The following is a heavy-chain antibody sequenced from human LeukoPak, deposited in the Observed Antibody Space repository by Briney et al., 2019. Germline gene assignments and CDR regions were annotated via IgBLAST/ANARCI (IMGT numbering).Heavy chain of an antibody. J-gene: IGHJ4*02. CDR1: GFTFSSYA. Sequence: GRSLRLSCAASGFTFSSYAMHWVRQAPGKGLQWVSGISGSGGSTYYAGSVKGRFTISRDNSKNTLHLQMNSLRAEDTAVYYCSKAPCSSASCYYDYWGQGTLVTVSS. CDR3: SKAPCSSASCYYDY. V-gene: IGHV3-23*01. CDR2: ISGSGGST. D-gene: IGHD2-2*01.